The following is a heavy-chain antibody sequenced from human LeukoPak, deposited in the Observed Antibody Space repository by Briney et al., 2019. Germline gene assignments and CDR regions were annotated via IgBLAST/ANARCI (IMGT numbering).Heavy chain of an antibody. CDR1: GFTFRSCE. CDR3: ASHDSQSDSDALDV. D-gene: IGHD2-21*02. CDR2: ISYSGSII. J-gene: IGHJ3*01. V-gene: IGHV3-48*03. Sequence: GGSLRLSCAASGFTFRSCELSWVRQAPAKGLEWVAYISYSGSIIYYADSVKGRFTISRDSAKNSLYLQMNSLRAEDTAVYYCASHDSQSDSDALDVWGQGTMVTVSS.